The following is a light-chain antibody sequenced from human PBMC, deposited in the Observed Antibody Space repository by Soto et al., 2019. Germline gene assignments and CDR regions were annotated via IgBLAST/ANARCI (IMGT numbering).Light chain of an antibody. Sequence: EIVLTQSPGTLSLSPGERATLSCRASQTINSDYLAWYQQKPGQGPRVLMYGASNRATGIPDRFSGSGSGTDFTLTISRLEPDDFVVYYCQQYDSSPRTFGQGTKVEIK. CDR1: QTINSDY. J-gene: IGKJ1*01. V-gene: IGKV3-20*01. CDR3: QQYDSSPRT. CDR2: GAS.